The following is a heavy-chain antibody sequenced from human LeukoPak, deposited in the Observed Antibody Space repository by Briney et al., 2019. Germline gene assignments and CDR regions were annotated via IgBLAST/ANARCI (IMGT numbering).Heavy chain of an antibody. CDR1: GYTFTSYG. V-gene: IGHV1-18*01. J-gene: IGHJ4*02. CDR3: ARDRRLVTTPYYFDY. Sequence: GASVKVSCKASGYTFTSYGISWVRQAPGQGLEWMGWISAYNGNTNYAQKLQGRVTMTTDTSTSTAYMELRSLRSDDTAVYYCARDRRLVTTPYYFDYWGQGTLVTISS. CDR2: ISAYNGNT. D-gene: IGHD3-9*01.